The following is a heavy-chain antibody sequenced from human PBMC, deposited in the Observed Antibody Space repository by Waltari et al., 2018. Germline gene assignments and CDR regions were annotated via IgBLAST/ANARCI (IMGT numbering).Heavy chain of an antibody. CDR3: AQTTMYYYDSSGYYPIFDY. CDR1: GYSISSGYY. V-gene: IGHV4-38-2*02. J-gene: IGHJ4*02. D-gene: IGHD3-22*01. Sequence: QVQLQESGPGLVKPSEPLSLTCTVSGYSISSGYYWGWIRHPPGKGLEWIGSIYHSGSTYYNPSLKSRVTISVDTSKNQFSLKLSSVTAADTAVYYCAQTTMYYYDSSGYYPIFDYWGQGTLVTVSS. CDR2: IYHSGST.